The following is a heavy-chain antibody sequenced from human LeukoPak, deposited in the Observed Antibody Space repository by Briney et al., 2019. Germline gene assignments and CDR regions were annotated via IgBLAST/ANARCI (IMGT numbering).Heavy chain of an antibody. CDR3: AKKGYYDGSGYYMYYFDH. J-gene: IGHJ4*02. Sequence: GGSLRLSCAASGFTFSSYGMHWVRQAPGKGLEWVAVISYDGSNKYYADSVKGRFTISRDNSKNTLYLQMNSLRAEDTAVYYCAKKGYYDGSGYYMYYFDHWGQGTLVTVSS. D-gene: IGHD3-22*01. V-gene: IGHV3-30*18. CDR1: GFTFSSYG. CDR2: ISYDGSNK.